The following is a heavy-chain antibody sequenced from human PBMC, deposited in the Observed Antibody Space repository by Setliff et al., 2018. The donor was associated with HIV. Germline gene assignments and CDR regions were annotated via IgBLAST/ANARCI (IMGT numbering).Heavy chain of an antibody. V-gene: IGHV4-39*07. D-gene: IGHD3-16*01. CDR3: TRVGTYGVGGWFDP. CDR2: IYTSGST. J-gene: IGHJ5*02. Sequence: PSETLSLTCNVYGASITNSNSYWGWIRQPPGKRLEWLGSIYTSGSTNYNPSLKSRVTISLDTSKNQFSLKLRSVTAADTAVYYCTRVGTYGVGGWFDPWGQGSLVTVSS. CDR1: GASITNSNSY.